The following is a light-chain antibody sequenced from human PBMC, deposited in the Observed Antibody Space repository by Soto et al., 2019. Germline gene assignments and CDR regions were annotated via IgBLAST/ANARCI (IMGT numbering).Light chain of an antibody. Sequence: DIVMTQSPLSPPVTPGEPASISCRSSQSLLHSNGYNYLDWYLQKPGQSPQLLICLGSNRASGVPDRFSGSGSGTDFTLKISRVEAEDVGVYYCMQPLQSWTFGQGTKVDIK. J-gene: IGKJ1*01. CDR2: LGS. CDR3: MQPLQSWT. CDR1: QSLLHSNGYNY. V-gene: IGKV2-28*01.